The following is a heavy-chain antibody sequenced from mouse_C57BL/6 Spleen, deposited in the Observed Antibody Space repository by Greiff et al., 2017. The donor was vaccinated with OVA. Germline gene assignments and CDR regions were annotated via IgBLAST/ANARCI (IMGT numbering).Heavy chain of an antibody. J-gene: IGHJ2*01. Sequence: VQLQQSGAELMQPGASVKLSCKATGYTFTGYWIEWVKQRPGPGLAWIGEILPGSGSTKYKKKFKGKATFTADTSSNTSYMQLSSLTTEDSAIYYCARRGLYYGRYWGQGTTLTVSS. CDR3: ARRGLYYGRY. CDR2: ILPGSGST. V-gene: IGHV1-9*01. CDR1: GYTFTGYW. D-gene: IGHD1-1*01.